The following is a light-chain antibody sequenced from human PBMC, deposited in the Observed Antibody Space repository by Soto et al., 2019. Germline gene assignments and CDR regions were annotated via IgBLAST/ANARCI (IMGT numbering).Light chain of an antibody. CDR1: QSVSSN. Sequence: DIVMTQSPATLSVSPGERATLSCRASQSVSSNLAWYQQKPGQAPRLLIYGASTRATGIPARFSGSGSDTEFTLTISSLQSEDVAVYYCQQYDSWPPLTFGGGTKVDIK. CDR2: GAS. CDR3: QQYDSWPPLT. V-gene: IGKV3-15*01. J-gene: IGKJ4*01.